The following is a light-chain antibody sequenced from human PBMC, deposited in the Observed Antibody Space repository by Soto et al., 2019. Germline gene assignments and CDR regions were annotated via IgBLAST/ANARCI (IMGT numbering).Light chain of an antibody. CDR1: QSLLHSSSNKNY. J-gene: IGKJ2*01. V-gene: IGKV4-1*01. CDR2: WAS. Sequence: DIVMTQSPDSLAVSLGERATINCKSSQSLLHSSSNKNYLTWYQQKLGQPPKLLIYWASTRESGVPDRFSGSGSGTDFTLTISSLQAEDVAVYYCQQCHSPPYTFGQGTKLEIK. CDR3: QQCHSPPYT.